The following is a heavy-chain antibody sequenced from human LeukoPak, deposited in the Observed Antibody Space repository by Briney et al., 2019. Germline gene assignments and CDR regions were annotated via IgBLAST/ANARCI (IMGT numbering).Heavy chain of an antibody. CDR3: ARGYDFWSGYSGFDY. CDR1: GFTFSSYE. Sequence: GGSLRLSCAASGFTFSSYEMNWVRQAPGKGLEWVSYISSSGSTIYYADSVKGRFTISRDNAKNSLYLQMNSRRAEDTAVYYCARGYDFWSGYSGFDYWGQGTLVTASS. J-gene: IGHJ4*02. CDR2: ISSSGSTI. D-gene: IGHD3-3*01. V-gene: IGHV3-48*03.